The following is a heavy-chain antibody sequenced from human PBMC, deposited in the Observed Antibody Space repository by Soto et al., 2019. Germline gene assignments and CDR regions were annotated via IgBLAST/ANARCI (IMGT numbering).Heavy chain of an antibody. CDR3: ASSYYGSGNPKDYYYGMDV. D-gene: IGHD3-10*01. CDR1: GYTFTSYA. J-gene: IGHJ6*02. CDR2: INAGNGNT. Sequence: QVQLVQSGAEVKKPGASVKGSCKASGYTFTSYAMHLVRQAPGQRLEWMGWINAGNGNTKYSQKFQGRVTITRDTSASTAYMELSSLRSEDTAVYYCASSYYGSGNPKDYYYGMDVWGQGTTVTVSS. V-gene: IGHV1-3*01.